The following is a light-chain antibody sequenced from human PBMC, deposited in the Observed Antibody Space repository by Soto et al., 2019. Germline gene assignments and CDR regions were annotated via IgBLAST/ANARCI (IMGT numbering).Light chain of an antibody. CDR2: GNS. V-gene: IGLV1-40*01. J-gene: IGLJ2*01. CDR1: SSNIGAGYD. CDR3: KSYDSSLSGVL. Sequence: QSVLTKPPSVSGAPGQRVTISCTGSSSNIGAGYDVHWYQQLPGTAPKLLIYGNSNRPSGVPDRFSGSKSGTSASLAITGLQAEDEADYYCKSYDSSLSGVLFGGGAKLTVL.